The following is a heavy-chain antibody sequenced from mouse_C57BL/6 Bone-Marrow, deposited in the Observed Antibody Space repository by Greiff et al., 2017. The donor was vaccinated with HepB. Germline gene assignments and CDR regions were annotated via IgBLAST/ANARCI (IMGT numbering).Heavy chain of an antibody. Sequence: QVQLKQSGAELVRPGASVTLSCKASGYTFTDYEMHWVKQTPVHGLEWIGAIDPETGGTAYNQKFKGKAILTADKSSSTAYMELRSLTSEDSAVYYCTSYYGSSYKGNYWGQGTTLTVSS. V-gene: IGHV1-15*01. CDR2: IDPETGGT. J-gene: IGHJ2*01. D-gene: IGHD1-1*01. CDR3: TSYYGSSYKGNY. CDR1: GYTFTDYE.